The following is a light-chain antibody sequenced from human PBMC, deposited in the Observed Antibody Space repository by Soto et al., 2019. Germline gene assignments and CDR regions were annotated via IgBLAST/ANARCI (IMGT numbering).Light chain of an antibody. CDR1: QSVSSSY. CDR2: GAS. Sequence: EIALTQSPGTLSLSPGERATLSCRVSQSVSSSYLAWYQQRPGQAPRLLIYGASSRSTGIPDRFSGSGSGTDFTLTISRLEPEDFAVYYCQLYGSSPFTFGPGTKVDIK. V-gene: IGKV3-20*01. CDR3: QLYGSSPFT. J-gene: IGKJ3*01.